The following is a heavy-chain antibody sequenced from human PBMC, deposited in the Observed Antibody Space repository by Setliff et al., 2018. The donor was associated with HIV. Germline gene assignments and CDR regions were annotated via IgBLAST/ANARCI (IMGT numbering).Heavy chain of an antibody. V-gene: IGHV4-39*07. CDR2: IYYTGST. Sequence: PSETLSLTCTVSGASISSSSHHWAWIRQPPGKGLEYIGNIYYTGSTNYNPSLKGRVTLSVDTSKNQLSLKLSSVTAADTAVYYCARGRSRYYYDGSGYYVDYWGQGTLVTVSS. CDR3: ARGRSRYYYDGSGYYVDY. D-gene: IGHD3-22*01. CDR1: GASISSSSHH. J-gene: IGHJ4*02.